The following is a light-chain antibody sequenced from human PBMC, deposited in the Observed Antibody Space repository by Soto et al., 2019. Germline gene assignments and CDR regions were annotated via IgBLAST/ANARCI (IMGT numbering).Light chain of an antibody. CDR1: QSVGSD. Sequence: MTQSPATLSVSPGERATLSCRASQSVGSDLAWYQQKPGKAPKLLIYKASTLKSGVPSRFSGSGSGTEFTLTISSLQPDDFATYYCQHYNSYSEAFGQGTKVELK. CDR3: QHYNSYSEA. CDR2: KAS. V-gene: IGKV1-5*03. J-gene: IGKJ1*01.